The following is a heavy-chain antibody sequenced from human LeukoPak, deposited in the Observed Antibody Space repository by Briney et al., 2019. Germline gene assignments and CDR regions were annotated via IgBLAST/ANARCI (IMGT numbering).Heavy chain of an antibody. V-gene: IGHV3-9*03. CDR2: ISWNSGSI. D-gene: IGHD2-2*01. J-gene: IGHJ4*02. Sequence: GRSLRLSCAASGFTFDDYAMHWVRQAPGKGLEWVSGISWNSGSIGYADSVKGRFTISRDNAKNSLYLQMNSLRAEDMALYYCAKAAYCSSTSCYFDYWGRGTLVTVSS. CDR3: AKAAYCSSTSCYFDY. CDR1: GFTFDDYA.